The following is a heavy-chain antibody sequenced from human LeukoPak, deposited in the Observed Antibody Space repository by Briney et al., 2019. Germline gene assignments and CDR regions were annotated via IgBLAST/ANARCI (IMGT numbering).Heavy chain of an antibody. Sequence: GGSLKLSCAASGFTFSGSTMHWVRQASGKGLEWVGLIRNKANSYATAYAASVKGRFTISRDDSKNTAYLQMNSLKTEDTAVYYCTRLGGISSETPIYGSGSLNWFDPWGQGTQVTVSS. D-gene: IGHD3-10*01. CDR1: GFTFSGST. CDR3: TRLGGISSETPIYGSGSLNWFDP. V-gene: IGHV3-73*01. CDR2: IRNKANSYAT. J-gene: IGHJ5*02.